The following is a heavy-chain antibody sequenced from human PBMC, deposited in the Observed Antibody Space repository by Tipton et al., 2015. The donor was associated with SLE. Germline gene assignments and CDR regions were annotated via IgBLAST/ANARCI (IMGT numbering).Heavy chain of an antibody. Sequence: TLSLTCAVSGGSISSRNWWSWIRQSPGKGLEWIGEIDHSGSTNYNPSLESRVTISVDKSKNQFSLKLNSVTAADTAVYYCAGSGTYYKYWGQGTLVTVSS. CDR3: AGSGTYYKY. D-gene: IGHD1-26*01. V-gene: IGHV4-4*02. CDR2: IDHSGST. CDR1: GGSISSRNW. J-gene: IGHJ4*02.